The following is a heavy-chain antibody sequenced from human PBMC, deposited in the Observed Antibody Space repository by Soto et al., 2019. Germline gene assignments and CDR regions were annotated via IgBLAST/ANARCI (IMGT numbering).Heavy chain of an antibody. CDR3: ARDEPFIQLGIIYYYYGMDV. CDR2: INTGNGDT. V-gene: IGHV1-3*04. J-gene: IGHJ6*02. Sequence: QVQLVQSGAEVKKPGASVKVSCEAFGYTFTNYPIHWVRQAPGQRLERMGWINTGNGDTKYSPKFQGRVTITRDTSASTAYVELSSLGSEDTAVYFCARDEPFIQLGIIYYYYGMDVWGQGTTVTVSS. CDR1: GYTFTNYP. D-gene: IGHD6-6*01.